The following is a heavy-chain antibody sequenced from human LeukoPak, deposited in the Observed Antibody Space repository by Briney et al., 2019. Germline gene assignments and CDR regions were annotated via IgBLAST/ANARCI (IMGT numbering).Heavy chain of an antibody. CDR2: IYTSGST. CDR3: AREDSSGYYEPFDY. J-gene: IGHJ4*02. CDR1: GGSISSYY. Sequence: SETLSLTCTVSGGSISSYYWSWIRQPAGKGLEWIGRIYTSGSTNYNPSLKSRVTMSVDTSKNQFSLKQSSVTAADTAVYYCAREDSSGYYEPFDYWGQGTLVTVSS. D-gene: IGHD3-22*01. V-gene: IGHV4-4*07.